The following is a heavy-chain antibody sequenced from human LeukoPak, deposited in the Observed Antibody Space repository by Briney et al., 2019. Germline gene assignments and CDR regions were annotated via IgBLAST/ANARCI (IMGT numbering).Heavy chain of an antibody. CDR1: GGTFSSYA. D-gene: IGHD3-22*01. CDR3: ARADSSGSLDDAFDI. Sequence: SVKVSCKASGGTFSSYAISWVRQAPGQGLEWMGRIIPVFGTANYAQKFQGRVTITTDESTSTAYMELSSLRSEDTAVYYCARADSSGSLDDAFDIWGQGTMVTVSS. J-gene: IGHJ3*02. V-gene: IGHV1-69*05. CDR2: IIPVFGTA.